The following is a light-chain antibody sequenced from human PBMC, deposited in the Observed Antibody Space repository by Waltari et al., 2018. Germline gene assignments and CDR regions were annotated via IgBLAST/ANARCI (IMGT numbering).Light chain of an antibody. J-gene: IGLJ3*02. CDR3: CSYAGSHTWV. V-gene: IGLV2-11*01. CDR1: NSDVGDYNY. Sequence: QSALTQPRSVSGSPGQSVTISCTGTNSDVGDYNYVSWYQHHPGTAPQLMIYDVTKRPSVVPDRFFGSKSRNTASLTISELQAEDEADYYCCSYAGSHTWVFGGGTKLTVL. CDR2: DVT.